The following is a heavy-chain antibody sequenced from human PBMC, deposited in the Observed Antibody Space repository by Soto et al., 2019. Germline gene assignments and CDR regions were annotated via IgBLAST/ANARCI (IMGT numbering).Heavy chain of an antibody. CDR2: ISAYNGNT. J-gene: IGHJ5*02. D-gene: IGHD6-13*01. V-gene: IGHV1-18*01. CDR3: ARDPSGYSDWFAP. Sequence: GASVKASCRASGYTFTSSGISWVRQAPGQGLEWMGWISAYNGNTNYEQKLQGRVSMTTDTSTSTAYMELTSLRSDDTAVYYCARDPSGYSDWFAPWGQGTLVTVSS. CDR1: GYTFTSSG.